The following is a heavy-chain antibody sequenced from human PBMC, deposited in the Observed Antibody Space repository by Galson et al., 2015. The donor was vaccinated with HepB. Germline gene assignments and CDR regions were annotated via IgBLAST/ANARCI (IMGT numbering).Heavy chain of an antibody. D-gene: IGHD3-10*01. CDR3: VRDRTYKGGNFFDF. CDR2: IRYDEYEY. CDR1: GFSFSDYW. J-gene: IGHJ4*02. Sequence: SLRLSCAASGFSFSDYWMSWIRQAPGKRPEWVANIRYDEYEYYYADFVKGRFTISRDNARNPVFLQVSSLRRDDTAIYYCVRDRTYKGGNFFDFWGQGALVTVSS. V-gene: IGHV3-7*03.